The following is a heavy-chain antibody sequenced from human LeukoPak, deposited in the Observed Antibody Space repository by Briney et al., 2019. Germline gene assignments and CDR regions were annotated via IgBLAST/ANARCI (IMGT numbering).Heavy chain of an antibody. J-gene: IGHJ4*02. CDR2: IIPIFGTA. V-gene: IGHV1-69*06. CDR3: ARDYYQQLIPRV. CDR1: GGTCSSYA. D-gene: IGHD6-13*01. Sequence: ASVKVSCKASGGTCSSYAISWVRQAPGQGLEWMGGIIPIFGTANYAQKFQGRVTITEDKSTSTAYMELSSLRSEDTAVYYCARDYYQQLIPRVWGQGTLVTVSS.